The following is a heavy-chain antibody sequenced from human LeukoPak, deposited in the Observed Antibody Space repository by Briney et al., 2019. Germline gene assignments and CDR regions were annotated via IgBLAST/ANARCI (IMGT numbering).Heavy chain of an antibody. V-gene: IGHV3-64*01. CDR3: ARDTCGCGSGWHLYWYFDL. Sequence: GGSLRLSCAASGFTFSDYVMRWVRQSPGKELEYVSAISSNGRSIHYASSVEGRFTISRDNSQNTLYLQMYSLRAEDMAVYYCARDTCGCGSGWHLYWYFDLWGRGTLVTVSS. J-gene: IGHJ2*01. CDR1: GFTFSDYV. D-gene: IGHD6-19*01. CDR2: ISSNGRSI.